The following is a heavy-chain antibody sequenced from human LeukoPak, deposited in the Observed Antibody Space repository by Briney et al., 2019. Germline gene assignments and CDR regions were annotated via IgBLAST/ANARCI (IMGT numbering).Heavy chain of an antibody. CDR1: GFTFSSYS. CDR3: ARAIAVTGLVD. CDR2: ISSSSTYI. Sequence: GGSLRLSCAASGFTFSSYSMNWVRQAPGKGLEWVSSISSSSTYIYYADSVKGRFTISRDNAKNSLYLQMNSLRAEDTAVYYCARAIAVTGLVDWGQGTLVTVSS. D-gene: IGHD6-19*01. J-gene: IGHJ4*02. V-gene: IGHV3-21*01.